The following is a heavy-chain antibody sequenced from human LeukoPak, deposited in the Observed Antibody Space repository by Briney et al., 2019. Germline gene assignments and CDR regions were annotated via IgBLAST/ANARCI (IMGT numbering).Heavy chain of an antibody. Sequence: GGSLRLPSLASALFSFTCGLNGAGRPPARGREWLTHIRYDESATYYADSVKGRFTISRENSKNTLYLQMNSLRGEDTAVYYCAKQMMERQQYYYMDVWGKGTSVTVSS. CDR2: IRYDESAT. CDR1: ALFSFTCG. D-gene: IGHD6-13*01. CDR3: AKQMMERQQYYYMDV. J-gene: IGHJ6*03. V-gene: IGHV3-30*02.